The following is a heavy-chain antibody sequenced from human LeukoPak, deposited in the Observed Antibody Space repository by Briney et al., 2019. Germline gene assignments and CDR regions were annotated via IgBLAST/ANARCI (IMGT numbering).Heavy chain of an antibody. CDR2: INPNSGGT. V-gene: IGHV1-2*06. Sequence: ASVKVSCKASGYTFTGYYMHWVRQAPGQGLEWMGRINPNSGGTNYAQKFQGRVTMTRDTSISTAYMELSRLRSDDTAVYYCAREGYYDSGGHSGFDYWGQGTLVTVSS. D-gene: IGHD3-22*01. CDR1: GYTFTGYY. J-gene: IGHJ4*02. CDR3: AREGYYDSGGHSGFDY.